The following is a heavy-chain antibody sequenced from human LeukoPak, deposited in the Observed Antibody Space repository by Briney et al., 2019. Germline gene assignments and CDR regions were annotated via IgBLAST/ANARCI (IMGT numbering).Heavy chain of an antibody. CDR3: ARGVSGTGPDI. CDR2: IKTDGSST. J-gene: IGHJ3*02. D-gene: IGHD5/OR15-5a*01. CDR1: GFTFSSYW. V-gene: IGHV3-74*01. Sequence: GGSLRLSCAASGFTFSSYWMHWVRQAPGKGLVWVSRIKTDGSSTDYADSVRGRFTISRDNAKNTMYLQMNSLRAEDTAVYYCARGVSGTGPDIWGLGTMVTVSS.